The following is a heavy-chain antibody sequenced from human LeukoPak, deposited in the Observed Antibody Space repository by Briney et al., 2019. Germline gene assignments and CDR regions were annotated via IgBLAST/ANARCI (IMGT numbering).Heavy chain of an antibody. J-gene: IGHJ3*01. Sequence: PGGSLRLSCVASGLTFSNYAMHWVRQAPGKGLEWVALISYDGSNKNYADSVKGGFTISRDNPKNALYLEMNSLRAEDTAVYYCAKYSSSGGYTKGGTFDFWGQGTMVTVSS. CDR1: GLTFSNYA. CDR2: ISYDGSNK. V-gene: IGHV3-30-3*02. CDR3: AKYSSSGGYTKGGTFDF. D-gene: IGHD3/OR15-3a*01.